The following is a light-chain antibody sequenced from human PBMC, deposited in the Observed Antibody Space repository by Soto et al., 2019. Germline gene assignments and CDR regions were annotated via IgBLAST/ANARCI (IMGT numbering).Light chain of an antibody. CDR1: NIGSKS. Sequence: SYELTQPPSVSVAPGQTARITCGGNNIGSKSVNWYQQKPGQAPVLVVYDDSDRPSAIPERFSGSNSGNTATLTISRVEAGDEADYYCQVWDSSSDRGVVFGGGTKLTVL. V-gene: IGLV3-21*02. CDR2: DDS. J-gene: IGLJ2*01. CDR3: QVWDSSSDRGVV.